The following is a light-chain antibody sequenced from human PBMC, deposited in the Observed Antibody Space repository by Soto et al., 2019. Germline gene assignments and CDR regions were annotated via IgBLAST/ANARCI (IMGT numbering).Light chain of an antibody. CDR1: ENIRNY. Sequence: DIQMTQSPSSLSASVGDRVTISCRSSENIRNYLIWYRQKPGKAPELLMYVGSTLESGVPSRFSGSGLGTDFTLTIKSLQPEDFVFYYCQQSYIVPYTFGRGTSLDI. J-gene: IGKJ2*01. CDR3: QQSYIVPYT. CDR2: VGS. V-gene: IGKV1-39*01.